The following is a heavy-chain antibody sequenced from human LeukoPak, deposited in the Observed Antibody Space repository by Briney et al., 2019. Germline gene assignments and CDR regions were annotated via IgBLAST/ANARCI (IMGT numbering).Heavy chain of an antibody. CDR1: GGSFSGYY. D-gene: IGHD3-3*01. V-gene: IGHV4-34*01. CDR2: INHSGST. Sequence: SETLSLTCAVYGGSFSGYYWSWIRQPPGKGLEWIGEINHSGSTNYNPSLKCRVTISVDTSKNQFSLKLSSVTAADTAVYYCARGSDFWSGYYYFDYWGQGTLVTVSS. J-gene: IGHJ4*02. CDR3: ARGSDFWSGYYYFDY.